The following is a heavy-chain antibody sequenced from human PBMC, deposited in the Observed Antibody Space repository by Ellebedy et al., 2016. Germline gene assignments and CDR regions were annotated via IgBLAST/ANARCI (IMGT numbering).Heavy chain of an antibody. D-gene: IGHD6-19*01. J-gene: IGHJ4*02. V-gene: IGHV3-23*01. CDR1: GFAFANYA. CDR3: AKLNALAGFDL. CDR2: IGGTGVTT. Sequence: GGSLRLXXVASGFAFANYAMSWVRQAPGKGLEWVSGIGGTGVTTYYADSVKGRHTISRDNARKMLFLQVNFLRAEDTAVYYCAKLNALAGFDLWGQGTLVTVSS.